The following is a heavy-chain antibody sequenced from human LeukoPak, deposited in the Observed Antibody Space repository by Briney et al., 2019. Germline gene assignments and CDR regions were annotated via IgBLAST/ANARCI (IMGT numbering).Heavy chain of an antibody. CDR1: GFTFDDYA. CDR3: AKDFDWLLSKVYFDY. D-gene: IGHD3-9*01. Sequence: GGSLRLSCAASGFTFDDYAMHWVRQAPGKGLEWVSGISWNSGSIGYADSVKGRFTISRDNAKNSLYLQMNSLGAEDTALYYCAKDFDWLLSKVYFDYWGQGTLVTVSS. CDR2: ISWNSGSI. V-gene: IGHV3-9*01. J-gene: IGHJ4*02.